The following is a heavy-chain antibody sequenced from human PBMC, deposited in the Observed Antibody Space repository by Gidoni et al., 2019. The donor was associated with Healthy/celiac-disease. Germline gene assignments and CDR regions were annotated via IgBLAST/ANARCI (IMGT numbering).Heavy chain of an antibody. Sequence: QVQLVQSVAEVKKPGSSVKVSCKASGGTFSSYAISWVRQAPGQGLEWLGGIIPICDTANYAQKFQGRVTITADKSTSTAYMELSSLRSEDTAVYYCARVGTGTGPFDYWGQGTLVTVSS. V-gene: IGHV1-69*06. CDR3: ARVGTGTGPFDY. CDR1: GGTFSSYA. J-gene: IGHJ4*02. D-gene: IGHD1-1*01. CDR2: IIPICDTA.